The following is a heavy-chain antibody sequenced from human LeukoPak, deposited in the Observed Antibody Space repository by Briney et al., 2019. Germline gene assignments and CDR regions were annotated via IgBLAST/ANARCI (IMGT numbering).Heavy chain of an antibody. J-gene: IGHJ4*02. CDR3: AQARSSSGYGPLGFY. D-gene: IGHD5-12*01. V-gene: IGHV3-21*04. CDR1: GFTFSSYS. CDR2: ISSSSSYI. Sequence: GGSLRLSCAASGFTFSSYSMNWVRQAPGKGLEWVSSISSSSSYIYYADSVKGRFTISRDSSKNTLYLQMSSLTAEDTAVYYCAQARSSSGYGPLGFYWGQGTLVTVSS.